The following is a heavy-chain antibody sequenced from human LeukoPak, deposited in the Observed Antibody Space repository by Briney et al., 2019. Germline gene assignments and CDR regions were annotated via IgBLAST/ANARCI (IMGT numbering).Heavy chain of an antibody. J-gene: IGHJ6*03. CDR3: ARAGEMRYMDV. CDR1: GFTFSNYY. V-gene: IGHV3-11*01. CDR2: IKGNGATT. D-gene: IGHD5-24*01. Sequence: PGGSLRLSCEASGFTFSNYYMSWIRQAPGKGLEWVSHIKGNGATTYYADSVRGRFTISRDNAKNSLFLQMNSLRVDDTATYYCARAGEMRYMDVWGKGTAVAVSS.